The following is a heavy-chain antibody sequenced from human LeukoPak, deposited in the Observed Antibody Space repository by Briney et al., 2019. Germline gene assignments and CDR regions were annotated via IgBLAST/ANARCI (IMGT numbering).Heavy chain of an antibody. CDR1: GGSISSSSYY. J-gene: IGHJ4*02. V-gene: IGHV4-39*01. Sequence: SETLSLTCAVSGGSISSSSYYWGWIRQPPGKGLEWIGSIYYSGSTYYNPSLKSRVTISVDTSKNQFSLKLSSVTAADTAVYYFARHEQLATFDYWGQGTLVTVSS. CDR2: IYYSGST. CDR3: ARHEQLATFDY. D-gene: IGHD6-13*01.